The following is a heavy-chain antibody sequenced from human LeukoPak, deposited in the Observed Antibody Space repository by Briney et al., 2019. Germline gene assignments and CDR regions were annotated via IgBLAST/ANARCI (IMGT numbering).Heavy chain of an antibody. CDR1: GGSFSGYY. V-gene: IGHV4-34*01. CDR2: INHSGST. D-gene: IGHD2-2*01. J-gene: IGHJ6*03. CDR3: ARGGRGRVPAAHMNV. Sequence: SETLSLTCAVYGGSFSGYYWSWFRQPPGKGLEWIGEINHSGSTNYNPSLKSRVTISVDTSKNQFSLKLSSVTAADTAVYYCARGGRGRVPAAHMNVWGKGTTVTVSS.